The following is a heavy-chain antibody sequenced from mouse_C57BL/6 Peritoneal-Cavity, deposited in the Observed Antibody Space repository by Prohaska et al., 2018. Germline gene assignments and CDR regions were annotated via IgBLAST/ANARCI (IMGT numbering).Heavy chain of an antibody. J-gene: IGHJ2*01. V-gene: IGHV1-76*01. CDR1: GYTFTDYY. CDR2: IYPGSGNT. CDR3: ARGASLFDY. Sequence: QVQLKQSGAELVRPGASVKLSCKASGYTFTDYYINWVKQRPGQGLEWIARIYPGSGNTYYNEKFKGKATLTAEKSSSTAYMQLSSLTSEDCDVYVCARGASLFDYWGQGTTLTVSS.